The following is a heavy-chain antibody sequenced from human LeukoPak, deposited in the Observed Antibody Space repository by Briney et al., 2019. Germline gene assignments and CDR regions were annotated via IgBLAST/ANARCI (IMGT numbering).Heavy chain of an antibody. D-gene: IGHD3-16*01. CDR1: GFTFSSYW. Sequence: GGSLRLSCAASGFTFSSYWMTWVRQAPGEGLEWVANIKQDGSEKYYVDSVKGRFTISRDNAKNSLYLQMNSLRAEDTAVYYCARAGIATSFPFDYFDSWGQGTLVTVSS. J-gene: IGHJ4*02. V-gene: IGHV3-7*05. CDR3: ARAGIATSFPFDYFDS. CDR2: IKQDGSEK.